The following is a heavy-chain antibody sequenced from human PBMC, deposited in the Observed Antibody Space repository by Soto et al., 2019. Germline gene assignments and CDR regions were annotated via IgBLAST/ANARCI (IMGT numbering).Heavy chain of an antibody. J-gene: IGHJ4*02. CDR3: ARDFGVQELDY. CDR1: GFTLSDHY. V-gene: IGHV3-7*01. CDR2: INQDGSEK. D-gene: IGHD1-1*01. Sequence: PGGSLRLSCAGSGFTLSDHYIDWVRQAPGKGLEWVANINQDGSEKHYVDSVKGRFTLSRDNAENSVYLQMNSLRADDTAVYYCARDFGVQELDYWGQGTLVTVSS.